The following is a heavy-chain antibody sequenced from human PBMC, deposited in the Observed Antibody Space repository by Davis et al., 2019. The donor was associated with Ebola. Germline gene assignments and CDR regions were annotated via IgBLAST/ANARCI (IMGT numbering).Heavy chain of an antibody. CDR2: IKSKSDGGTT. J-gene: IGHJ6*04. D-gene: IGHD2-2*01. CDR1: GFTFNNAW. V-gene: IGHV3-15*01. Sequence: GGSLRLSCAASGFTFNNAWMSWVRQAPGTGLEWVGRIKSKSDGGTTDYTAPLKGRFTISRDDSKNTLYLQINGLKIEDTAVYYCTTDFHCSSTSCPDTAWGKGTTVTVSS. CDR3: TTDFHCSSTSCPDTA.